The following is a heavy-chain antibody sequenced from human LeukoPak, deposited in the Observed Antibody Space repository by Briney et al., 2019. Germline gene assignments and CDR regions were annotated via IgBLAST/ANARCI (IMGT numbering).Heavy chain of an antibody. CDR1: GFTFSSYS. CDR2: ISSSSSYI. V-gene: IGHV3-21*01. Sequence: PGGSLRLSCAASGFTFSSYSMNWVRQAPGKGLEWVSSISSSSSYIYYADSVKGRFTISRDNAKNSLYLQMNSLRAEDTTVYYCARGYNWNYGGLYYFDYWGQGTLVTVSS. CDR3: ARGYNWNYGGLYYFDY. D-gene: IGHD1-7*01. J-gene: IGHJ4*02.